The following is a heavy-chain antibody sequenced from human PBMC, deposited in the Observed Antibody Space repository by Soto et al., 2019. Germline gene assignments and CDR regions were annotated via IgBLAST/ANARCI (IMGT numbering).Heavy chain of an antibody. CDR3: TTDPPFYDYGDYAGLG. D-gene: IGHD4-17*01. CDR2: IKSKTDGGTT. J-gene: IGHJ4*02. Sequence: EVPLVESGGGLVKPGGSLRLSCAASGFTFSNAWMNWVRQAPGKGLEWVGRIKSKTDGGTTDYAAPVKGRFTISRDDSKNTLYLQMNSLKTEDTAVYYCTTDPPFYDYGDYAGLGGGQGTLVTVSS. V-gene: IGHV3-15*07. CDR1: GFTFSNAW.